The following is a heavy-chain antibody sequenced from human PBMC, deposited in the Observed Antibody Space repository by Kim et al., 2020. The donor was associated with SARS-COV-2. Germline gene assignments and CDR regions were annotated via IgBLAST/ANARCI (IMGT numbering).Heavy chain of an antibody. J-gene: IGHJ4*02. CDR2: ISYDGSNK. CDR1: GFTFSSYA. D-gene: IGHD3-22*01. V-gene: IGHV3-30*04. Sequence: SLRLSCAASGFTFSSYAMHWVRQAPGKGLEWVAVISYDGSNKYYADSVKGRFTISRDNSKNTLYRQMNSLRAEDTAVYYCARDPEDYDSSGYFYWGQG. CDR3: ARDPEDYDSSGYFY.